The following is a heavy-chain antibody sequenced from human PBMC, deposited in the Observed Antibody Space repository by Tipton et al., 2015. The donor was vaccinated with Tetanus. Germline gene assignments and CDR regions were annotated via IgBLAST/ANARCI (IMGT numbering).Heavy chain of an antibody. CDR3: AGVLRSESVGWFDP. Sequence: TLSLTCTVSGGAITSGGYFWSWIRQLPGKGLEWIGYIYYSGSTYYNPSLKSRLTISVDTSKNQFSLKLSSVTVADTAVYYCAGVLRSESVGWFDPWGQGSLVTVSS. CDR2: IYYSGST. J-gene: IGHJ5*02. CDR1: GGAITSGGYF. V-gene: IGHV4-30-4*08. D-gene: IGHD3-3*01.